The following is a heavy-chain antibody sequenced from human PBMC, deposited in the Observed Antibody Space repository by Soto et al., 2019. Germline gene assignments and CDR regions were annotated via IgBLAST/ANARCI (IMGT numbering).Heavy chain of an antibody. D-gene: IGHD6-19*01. CDR3: ARDVSSGWSIYDWFDP. CDR1: GYTFTSYG. Sequence: RASVKVSCKDSGYTFTSYGISWVRQAPGQGLEWMGWISAYNGNTNYAQKLQGRVTMTTDTSTSTAYMELRSLRSDDTAVYYCARDVSSGWSIYDWFDPWGQGTLVTVSS. V-gene: IGHV1-18*04. J-gene: IGHJ5*02. CDR2: ISAYNGNT.